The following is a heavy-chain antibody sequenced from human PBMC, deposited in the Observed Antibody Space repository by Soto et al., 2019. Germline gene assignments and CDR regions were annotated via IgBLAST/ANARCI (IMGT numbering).Heavy chain of an antibody. V-gene: IGHV3-21*01. CDR2: ISSSSSYI. CDR3: ARGLEQYYFDY. J-gene: IGHJ4*02. D-gene: IGHD4-4*01. CDR1: GFTFSSYS. Sequence: GGSLRLSCAASGFTFSSYSMNWVRQAPGKGLEWVSSISSSSSYIYYADSVKGRFTISRDNAKNSLYLQMNSLRAEDTAVYYCARGLEQYYFDYWGQGTLVTVSS.